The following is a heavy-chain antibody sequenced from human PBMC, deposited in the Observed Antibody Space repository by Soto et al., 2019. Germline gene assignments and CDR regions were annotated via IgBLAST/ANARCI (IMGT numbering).Heavy chain of an antibody. J-gene: IGHJ3*02. Sequence: ASVKVSCKASGYTFTSYYMHWVRQAPGQGLEWMGIINPSGGSTSYAQKFRGRVTMTRERSTSTVYMELSGLRSEDTAVYYCARGVERITMIVVVIASPLDAFDIWGQGTMVTVSS. CDR1: GYTFTSYY. CDR2: INPSGGST. D-gene: IGHD3-22*01. CDR3: ARGVERITMIVVVIASPLDAFDI. V-gene: IGHV1-46*01.